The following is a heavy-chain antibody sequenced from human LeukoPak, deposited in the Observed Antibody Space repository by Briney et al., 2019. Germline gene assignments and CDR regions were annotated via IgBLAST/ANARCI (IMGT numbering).Heavy chain of an antibody. Sequence: SGPALVKPTQTLTLTRTFSGFSLSTSGMCVSWIRQPPGKALEWLARIDWDDDKYYSTSLKTRLTISKDTSKNQVVLTMTNMDPVDTATYYCARHSGSYYYFGYWGQGTLVTVSS. CDR2: IDWDDDK. CDR1: GFSLSTSGMC. CDR3: ARHSGSYYYFGY. D-gene: IGHD1-26*01. J-gene: IGHJ4*02. V-gene: IGHV2-70*11.